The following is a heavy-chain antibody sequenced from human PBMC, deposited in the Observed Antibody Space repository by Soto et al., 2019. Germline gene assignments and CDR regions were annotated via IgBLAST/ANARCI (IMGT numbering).Heavy chain of an antibody. J-gene: IGHJ4*02. D-gene: IGHD2-15*01. CDR1: GGSFSGYY. Sequence: SETLSLTCAVYGGSFSGYYWSWIRQPPGKGLEWIGEINHSGSTNYNPSIKSRVNISVDTSKNQFSLKMSSVTAADTAVYYCARVSRMVVAATSLDYWGQGTLVTVSS. CDR3: ARVSRMVVAATSLDY. V-gene: IGHV4-34*01. CDR2: INHSGST.